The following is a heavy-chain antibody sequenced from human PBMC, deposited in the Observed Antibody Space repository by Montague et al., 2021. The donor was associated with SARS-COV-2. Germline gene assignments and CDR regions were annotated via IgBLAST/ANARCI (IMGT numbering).Heavy chain of an antibody. J-gene: IGHJ6*02. CDR3: ARQPVLRYFDWLSAAYGMDV. Sequence: SETLSLTCTVSGGSISSGGYYWSWIRQHPGKGLEWIGYIYYSGSTXYNPSLKSRVTISVDTSKNQFSLKLSSVTAADTAVYYCARQPVLRYFDWLSAAYGMDVWGQGTTVTVSS. D-gene: IGHD3-9*01. CDR1: GGSISSGGYY. CDR2: IYYSGST. V-gene: IGHV4-39*01.